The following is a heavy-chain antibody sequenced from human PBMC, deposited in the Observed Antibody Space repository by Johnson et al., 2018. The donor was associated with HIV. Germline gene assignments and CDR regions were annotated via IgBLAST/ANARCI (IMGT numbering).Heavy chain of an antibody. CDR2: ISWNSGSI. D-gene: IGHD4-23*01. Sequence: VQLVESGGGLVQPGRSLRLSCAASGFTFDDYAMHWVRQAPGKGLEWVSGISWNSGSIGYADSVKGRFTISRDNAKNSLYLQMNSLRAEDTALYYCARTGGNHAFDIWGQGTMVTVSS. CDR1: GFTFDDYA. V-gene: IGHV3-9*01. CDR3: ARTGGNHAFDI. J-gene: IGHJ3*02.